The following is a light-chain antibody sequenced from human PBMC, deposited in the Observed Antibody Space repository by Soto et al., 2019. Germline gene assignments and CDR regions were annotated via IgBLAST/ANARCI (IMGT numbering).Light chain of an antibody. CDR3: QQYGSSPLT. V-gene: IGKV3-20*01. J-gene: IGKJ4*01. CDR1: QSISSNF. CDR2: ATS. Sequence: ENVLTQSPGTLSLSPGERATLSCRASQSISSNFLAWYQQKPGQAPRLLISATSSRATGIPDSFSGSGSGTDFTLTISRLDPEDFAVYYCQQYGSSPLTFGGGTKVEIK.